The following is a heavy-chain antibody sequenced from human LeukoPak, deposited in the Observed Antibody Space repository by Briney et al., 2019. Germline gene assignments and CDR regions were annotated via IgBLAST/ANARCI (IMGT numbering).Heavy chain of an antibody. CDR2: VSKDTVTK. V-gene: IGHV3-30*07. D-gene: IGHD6-6*01. Sequence: GGSLRLSCAASGFSLTHDAIHWVRQAPGKGLGWVAVVSKDTVTKIYRDSVKGRFTVSRDNAKNTLYLQVNNLRAEDTAVYYCARGPNSNWSGLDFWGQGTLLTVSS. J-gene: IGHJ4*02. CDR1: GFSLTHDA. CDR3: ARGPNSNWSGLDF.